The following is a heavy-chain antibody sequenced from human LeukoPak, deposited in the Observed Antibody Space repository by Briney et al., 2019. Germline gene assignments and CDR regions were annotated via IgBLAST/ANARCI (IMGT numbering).Heavy chain of an antibody. CDR3: VKDLLQQYTFWSGQTSFDY. D-gene: IGHD3-3*01. V-gene: IGHV3-23*01. CDR1: GFTFRSHA. Sequence: GGSLRLSCVGSGFTFRSHAMSWVRQAPGKGLEWVSVISASGSNTYYADSVKGRFTISRDISYNTLDLQMNSLTAEDTAVYYCVKDLLQQYTFWSGQTSFDYWGQGTLVTVSS. J-gene: IGHJ4*02. CDR2: ISASGSNT.